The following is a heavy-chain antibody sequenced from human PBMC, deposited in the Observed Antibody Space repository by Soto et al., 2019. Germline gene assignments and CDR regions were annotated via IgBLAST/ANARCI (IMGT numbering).Heavy chain of an antibody. CDR2: ISSSGTYI. J-gene: IGHJ6*02. CDR1: GFTFNDYS. Sequence: PGGSLRLSCEASGFTFNDYSMDWVRQAPEKGLEWVSSISSSGTYIYYADSVKGRFAISRDNSNNVMYLQMDTLRAEDTAVYYCVRAGHVFDVHYYGMYXWGQGTTFTVS. D-gene: IGHD6-6*01. CDR3: VRAGHVFDVHYYGMYX. V-gene: IGHV3-21*01.